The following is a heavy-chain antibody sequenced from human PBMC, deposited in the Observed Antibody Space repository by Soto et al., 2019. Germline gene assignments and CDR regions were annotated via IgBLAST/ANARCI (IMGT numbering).Heavy chain of an antibody. CDR3: AIDLYSNYGDAFDI. CDR2: ISWNSDNI. J-gene: IGHJ3*02. Sequence: EVQLVESGGGLVQPGRSLRLSCAASGFTFDDYAMHWVRQAPGKGLEWVSGISWNSDNIGYADSVKGRFTISRDNVKNSLYLQMNSLRAEDTALYYCAIDLYSNYGDAFDIWGQGTMVTVSS. V-gene: IGHV3-9*01. D-gene: IGHD4-4*01. CDR1: GFTFDDYA.